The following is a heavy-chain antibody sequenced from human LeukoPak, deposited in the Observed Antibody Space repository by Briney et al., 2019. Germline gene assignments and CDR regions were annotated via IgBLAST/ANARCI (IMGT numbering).Heavy chain of an antibody. CDR2: KDYSGIT. Sequence: SETLSLTCIVSGGSISRYYWSWIRQPPGKGLEWIGYKDYSGITNYNRSLKSRVTISVDTSKNQFSLKLSSVTAADTAVYYCARVYYSSSYDYWYFDLWGRGTLVTVSS. CDR1: GGSISRYY. CDR3: ARVYYSSSYDYWYFDL. V-gene: IGHV4-59*01. D-gene: IGHD6-13*01. J-gene: IGHJ2*01.